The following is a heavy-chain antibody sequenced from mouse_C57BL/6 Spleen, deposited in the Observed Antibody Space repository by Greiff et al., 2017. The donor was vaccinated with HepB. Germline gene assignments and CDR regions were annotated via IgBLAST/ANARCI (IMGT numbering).Heavy chain of an antibody. D-gene: IGHD1-1*01. CDR2: ISSGSSTI. J-gene: IGHJ4*01. CDR1: GFTFSDYG. Sequence: EVMLVESGGGLVKPGGSLKLSCAASGFTFSDYGMHWVRQAPEKGLEWVAYISSGSSTIYYADTVKGRFTISRDNAKNTLFLQMTSLRSEDTAMYYCARPYYGSGLYAMDYWGQGTSVTVSS. V-gene: IGHV5-17*01. CDR3: ARPYYGSGLYAMDY.